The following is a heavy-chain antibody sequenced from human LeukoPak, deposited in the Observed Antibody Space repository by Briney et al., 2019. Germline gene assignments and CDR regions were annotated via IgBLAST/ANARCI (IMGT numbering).Heavy chain of an antibody. CDR1: GFTFSSYA. D-gene: IGHD1-26*01. CDR2: ISGSGGST. J-gene: IGHJ3*02. Sequence: GGSLRLSCAASGFTFSSYAMTWVRQAPGKGLEWVSAISGSGGSTYYADSVKGRFTISRDNSKNTLYLQMNSLRAEDTAVYYCAKGLVSYYFAFDIWGQGTMVTVSS. CDR3: AKGLVSYYFAFDI. V-gene: IGHV3-23*01.